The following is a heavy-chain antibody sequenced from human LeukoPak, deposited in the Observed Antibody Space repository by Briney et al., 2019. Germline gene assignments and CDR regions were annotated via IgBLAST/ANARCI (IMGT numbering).Heavy chain of an antibody. CDR2: IYYSGST. J-gene: IGHJ6*02. D-gene: IGHD6-13*01. CDR3: ARADSSSWYEWYYYGMDV. CDR1: GGSISSYY. V-gene: IGHV4-59*08. Sequence: TSETLSLTCTVSGGSISSYYWSWNRQPPGKGLEWIGYIYYSGSTNYNPSLKSRVTISVDTSKNQFSLKLSSVTAADTAVYYCARADSSSWYEWYYYGMDVWGQGTTVTVSS.